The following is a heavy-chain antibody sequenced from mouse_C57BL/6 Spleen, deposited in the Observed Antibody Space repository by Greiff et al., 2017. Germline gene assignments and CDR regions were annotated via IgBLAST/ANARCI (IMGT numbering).Heavy chain of an antibody. Sequence: VQLQQSGPELVKPGASVKISCKASGYSFTGYYMNWVKQSPEKSLEWIGEINPSTGGTTYNQKFKAKATLTVDKSSSTAYMQLKSLTSEDSAVYYCASVYYDNNTGAGYAMDYWGQGTSLTVSS. CDR2: INPSTGGT. CDR1: GYSFTGYY. CDR3: ASVYYDNNTGAGYAMDY. V-gene: IGHV1-42*01. D-gene: IGHD2-1*01. J-gene: IGHJ4*01.